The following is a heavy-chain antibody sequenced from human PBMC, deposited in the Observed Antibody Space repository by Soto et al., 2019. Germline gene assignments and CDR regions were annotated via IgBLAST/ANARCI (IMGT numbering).Heavy chain of an antibody. CDR3: VRDLNYTFIFDL. CDR2: IHKTGTIT. J-gene: IGHJ5*02. Sequence: EGHVVESGGDLVQPGDSRTISCAASGFTFSTYAMSWVGQAPGKGLEWVSGIHKTGTITFYADSVKGRFTISRDNSKNTLQLHMRSLRDGDTAVYYCVRDLNYTFIFDLWGKGTMVTVAS. V-gene: IGHV3-23*05. D-gene: IGHD3-3*01. CDR1: GFTFSTYA.